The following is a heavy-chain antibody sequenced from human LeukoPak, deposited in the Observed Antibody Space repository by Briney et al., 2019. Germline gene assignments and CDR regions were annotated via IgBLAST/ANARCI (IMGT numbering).Heavy chain of an antibody. Sequence: GGSLRLSCVVSGFSFSDYLMSWVRQAPGKGLEYVSTVSSKGGSTYYANSVKGRFTISRDNSKNTLYLQMGSLRPEDMAVYYCARGRYNTSWYEPLFDYWGQGTLVTVSS. CDR3: ARGRYNTSWYEPLFDY. CDR2: VSSKGGST. J-gene: IGHJ4*02. D-gene: IGHD6-13*01. V-gene: IGHV3-64*01. CDR1: GFSFSDYL.